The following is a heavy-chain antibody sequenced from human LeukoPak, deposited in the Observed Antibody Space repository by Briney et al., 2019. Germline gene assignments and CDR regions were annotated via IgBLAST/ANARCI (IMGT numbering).Heavy chain of an antibody. D-gene: IGHD2-2*01. CDR1: GFSLSTSGVG. CDR2: IYHSGST. V-gene: IGHV4-30-2*01. CDR3: ARANCSSTSCYGVDFDY. J-gene: IGHJ4*02. Sequence: LVKPTQTLTLTCTFSGFSLSTSGVGVGWIRQPPGKALEWIGYIYHSGSTYYNPSLKSRVTISVDRSKNQFSLKLSSVTAADTAVYYCARANCSSTSCYGVDFDYWGQGTLVTVSS.